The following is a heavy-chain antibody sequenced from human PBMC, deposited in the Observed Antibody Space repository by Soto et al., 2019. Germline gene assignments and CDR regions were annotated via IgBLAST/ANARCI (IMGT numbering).Heavy chain of an antibody. V-gene: IGHV4-31*03. D-gene: IGHD3-10*01. CDR3: ARGHYYGSGSYRFANWFDP. CDR1: GGSISSGGYY. Sequence: SETLSLTCTVSGGSISSGGYYWGWIRQHPGKGLEWIGYIYYSGSTYYNPSLKSRVTISVDTSKNQFSLKLSSVTAADTAVYYCARGHYYGSGSYRFANWFDPWGQGTLVTVSS. J-gene: IGHJ5*02. CDR2: IYYSGST.